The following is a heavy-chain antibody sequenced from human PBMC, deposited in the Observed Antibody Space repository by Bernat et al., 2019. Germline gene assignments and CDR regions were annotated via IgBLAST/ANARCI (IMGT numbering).Heavy chain of an antibody. Sequence: QVQLVQSGAEVKKPGASVKVSCKVSGYTLTELSMHWVRQAPGIGLEWMGGFDPEDGETIYAQKFQGRVTMTEDTSTDTAYMELSSLRSEDTAVYYCATRLGLSYYDSSGYPISGFDYWGQGTLVTVSS. J-gene: IGHJ4*02. CDR2: FDPEDGET. V-gene: IGHV1-24*01. CDR1: GYTLTELS. CDR3: ATRLGLSYYDSSGYPISGFDY. D-gene: IGHD3-22*01.